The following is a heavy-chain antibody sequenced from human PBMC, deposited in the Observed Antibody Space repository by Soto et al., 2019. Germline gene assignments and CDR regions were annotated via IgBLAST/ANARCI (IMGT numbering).Heavy chain of an antibody. CDR3: ARDDGSGLDY. V-gene: IGHV3-33*01. CDR2: IWYDGSNK. Sequence: QVQLVESGGGVVQPGRSLRLSCAASGFTFSSYGMHWVRQAPGKGLEWVAVIWYDGSNKYYADSVKGRFTISRDNSKNTRYLQVNRLRAWDTAVYYCARDDGSGLDYWGQGTLVTVSS. D-gene: IGHD3-10*01. J-gene: IGHJ4*02. CDR1: GFTFSSYG.